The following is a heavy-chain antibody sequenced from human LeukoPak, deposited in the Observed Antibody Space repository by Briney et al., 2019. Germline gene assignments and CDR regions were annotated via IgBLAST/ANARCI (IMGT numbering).Heavy chain of an antibody. V-gene: IGHV3-21*01. CDR3: ARVSSDYDFWSGYYTDYYYYYYYMDV. CDR2: ISSSSSYI. D-gene: IGHD3-3*01. Sequence: GGSLRLSCAASGFTFSSYSMNWVRQAPGKGLEWVSSISSSSSYIYYADSVKGRFTISRDNAKNSLYLQMNSLRAEDTAVYYCARVSSDYDFWSGYYTDYYYYYYYMDVWGKGTTVTVSS. CDR1: GFTFSSYS. J-gene: IGHJ6*03.